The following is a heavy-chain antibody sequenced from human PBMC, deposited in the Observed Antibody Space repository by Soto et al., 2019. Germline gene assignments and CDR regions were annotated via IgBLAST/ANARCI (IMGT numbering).Heavy chain of an antibody. D-gene: IGHD4-17*01. Sequence: QVQLQQWGAGLLKPSETLSLTCAVYGGSFSGYYWSWIRQPPGKGLEWIGEINHSGSTNYNPSLKSRVTISVDTSKNQFSLKLSSVTAADTAVYYCARTPYGDYAGDWFEPWGQGTLVTVSS. CDR2: INHSGST. V-gene: IGHV4-34*01. J-gene: IGHJ5*02. CDR1: GGSFSGYY. CDR3: ARTPYGDYAGDWFEP.